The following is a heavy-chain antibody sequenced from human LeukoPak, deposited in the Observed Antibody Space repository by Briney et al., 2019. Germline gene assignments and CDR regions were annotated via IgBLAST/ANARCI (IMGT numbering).Heavy chain of an antibody. J-gene: IGHJ5*02. CDR3: ARVAYSSGWYEDWFDP. D-gene: IGHD6-19*01. CDR2: IYTSGST. V-gene: IGHV4-4*07. Sequence: PSETLSLTCTVSGGSISSYYWSWIRQPAGKGLEWIGRIYTSGSTNYNPSLKSRVTMSVDTSKNQFSLKLSSMTAADTAVHYCARVAYSSGWYEDWFDPWSQGTLVTVSS. CDR1: GGSISSYY.